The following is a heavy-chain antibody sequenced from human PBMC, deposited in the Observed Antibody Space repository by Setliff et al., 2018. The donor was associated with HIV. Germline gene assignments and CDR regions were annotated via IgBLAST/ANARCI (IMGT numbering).Heavy chain of an antibody. CDR1: GFTFRSHW. Sequence: GGSLRLSCVDSGFTFRSHWMAWIRQAPGREMEFVGNINQDESTKNYMNSVLGRFTLSRDNAGNSLYLQMSGLRVEDTAVYYCVRDVNGGYFDLWGRGTLVTVSS. V-gene: IGHV3-7*01. J-gene: IGHJ2*01. CDR3: VRDVNGGYFDL. CDR2: INQDESTK. D-gene: IGHD4-17*01.